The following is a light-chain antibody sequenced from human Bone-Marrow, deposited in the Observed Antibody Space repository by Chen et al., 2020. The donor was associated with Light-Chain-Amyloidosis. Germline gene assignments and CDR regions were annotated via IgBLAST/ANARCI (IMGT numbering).Light chain of an antibody. CDR3: SSYTSSRGVV. CDR2: NVS. CDR1: SSDIGGYNY. V-gene: IGLV2-14*03. Sequence: QSALTQPAPVSGSPGQSLTISCTGTSSDIGGYNYVSWYQQHPGKATKLMIYNVSNRPSGVSNRFSGSKSGNTASLTISGLQAEDEADYYCSSYTSSRGVVFGGGTKLTVL. J-gene: IGLJ2*01.